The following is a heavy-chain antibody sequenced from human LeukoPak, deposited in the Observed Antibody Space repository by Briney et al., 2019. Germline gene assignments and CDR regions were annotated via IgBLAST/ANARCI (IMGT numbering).Heavy chain of an antibody. J-gene: IGHJ3*02. CDR1: GFTFSSYG. D-gene: IGHD1-26*01. CDR3: AKGVRSYGPTAFDI. Sequence: PGRSLRLSCAASGFTFSSYGMHWVRQAPGKGLEWVAVIWYDGSNKYYADSVKGRFTISRDNSKNTLYLQMNSLRAEDTAVYYCAKGVRSYGPTAFDIWGQGTMVTVSS. CDR2: IWYDGSNK. V-gene: IGHV3-33*06.